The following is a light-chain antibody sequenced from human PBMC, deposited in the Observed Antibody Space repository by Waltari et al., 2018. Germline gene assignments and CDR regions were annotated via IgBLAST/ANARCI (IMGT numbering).Light chain of an antibody. Sequence: QSVLTQPPSVSGAPGQRVTISCTWSVSNIGAGSDVHWYQEPPRAAPKLLIYGSTSRPLGVPDRFFGSTAGTSASLVIIGLQAEDEGDYYCQSYDTSLSVVFGGGTKLTVL. CDR3: QSYDTSLSVV. CDR1: VSNIGAGSD. CDR2: GST. J-gene: IGLJ3*02. V-gene: IGLV1-40*01.